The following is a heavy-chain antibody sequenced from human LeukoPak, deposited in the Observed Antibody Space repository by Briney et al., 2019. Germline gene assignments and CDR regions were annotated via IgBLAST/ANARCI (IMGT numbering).Heavy chain of an antibody. D-gene: IGHD6-19*01. V-gene: IGHV3-21*01. CDR3: AKPIANNNYEGWYVMDV. Sequence: GGSLRLSCATSGFTLSSYAMNWVRQAPGKGLEWVSSISRSSTYKFYADSVKGRFTVSRNNGKNSLYLQMNSLRAEDTGVYYCAKPIANNNYEGWYVMDVWGHGTTFTVSS. CDR1: GFTLSSYA. CDR2: ISRSSTYK. J-gene: IGHJ6*02.